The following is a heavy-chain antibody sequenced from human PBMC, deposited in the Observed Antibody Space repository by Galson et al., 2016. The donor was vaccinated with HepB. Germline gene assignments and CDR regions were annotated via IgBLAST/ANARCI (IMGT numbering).Heavy chain of an antibody. CDR1: GYRFSTYA. CDR2: INAASGLT. J-gene: IGHJ5*02. Sequence: SVKVSCKASGYRFSTYAIHWVRQAPGQGLEWVGWINAASGLTKYAQKVQGRVSITSDTSANTVYMEVTSLTSEDTALYFCARAFYDTTGCGEWFDAWGQGTLVTVSS. D-gene: IGHD3-9*01. CDR3: ARAFYDTTGCGEWFDA. V-gene: IGHV1-3*01.